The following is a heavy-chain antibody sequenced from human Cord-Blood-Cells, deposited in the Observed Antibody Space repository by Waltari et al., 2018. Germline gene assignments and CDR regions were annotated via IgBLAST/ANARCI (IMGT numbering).Heavy chain of an antibody. D-gene: IGHD6-6*01. CDR1: GGSFSGYY. CDR3: ARVSLEQLVYFDY. J-gene: IGHJ4*02. V-gene: IGHV4-34*01. Sequence: QVQLQQWGAGLLKPSETLSLTCAVYGGSFSGYYWSWIPQPPGKGLEWIGEINHSGSTNYNPSLKSRVTISVDTSKNQFSLKLSSVTAADTAVYYCARVSLEQLVYFDYWGQGTLVTVSS. CDR2: INHSGST.